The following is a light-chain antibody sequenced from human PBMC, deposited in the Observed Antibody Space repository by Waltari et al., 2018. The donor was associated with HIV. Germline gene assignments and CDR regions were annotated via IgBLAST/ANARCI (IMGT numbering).Light chain of an antibody. CDR2: WAS. Sequence: DIVMTQSPDSLGMPLGERATINCKSSQSVLYNSNNKNYLAWYQQRPGQPPRLLIHWASTRESGVPDRFSGSGSGTDFTLTINNLQAEDVAVYYCQQYYSTPRTFGQGTKVEI. CDR1: QSVLYNSNNKNY. J-gene: IGKJ1*01. V-gene: IGKV4-1*01. CDR3: QQYYSTPRT.